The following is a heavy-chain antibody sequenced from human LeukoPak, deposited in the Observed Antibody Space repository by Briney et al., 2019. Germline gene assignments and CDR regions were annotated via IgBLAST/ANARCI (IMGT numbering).Heavy chain of an antibody. CDR2: IKEDGSVK. CDR3: ATEGADGRGSFGWFDS. V-gene: IGHV3-7*01. CDR1: GFTFSSYG. Sequence: PGGSLRLSCAASGFTFSSYGMHWVRQAPGKGLEWVANIKEDGSVKYYVDSVKVRFSISRDNAKNSLYLQLNSLRVEDTAVYYCATEGADGRGSFGWFDSWGQGTLVTVSS. D-gene: IGHD3-10*01. J-gene: IGHJ5*01.